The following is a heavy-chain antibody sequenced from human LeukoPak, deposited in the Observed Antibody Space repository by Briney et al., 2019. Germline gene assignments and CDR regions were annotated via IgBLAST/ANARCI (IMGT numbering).Heavy chain of an antibody. Sequence: ASVTVSCQASGGTFSSYAISWVRQAPAQGLEWVGGIIPIFGTENNAHKLQGRVTITRDESTSTAYMELNSQRSDDADVYYCAGEGPPRDIWGQGTMVTVSS. CDR3: AGEGPPRDI. V-gene: IGHV1-69*05. CDR1: GGTFSSYA. J-gene: IGHJ3*02. CDR2: IIPIFGTE.